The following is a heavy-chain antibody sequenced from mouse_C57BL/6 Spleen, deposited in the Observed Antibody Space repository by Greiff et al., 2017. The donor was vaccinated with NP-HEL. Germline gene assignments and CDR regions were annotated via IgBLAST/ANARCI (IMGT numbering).Heavy chain of an antibody. Sequence: QVQLKQSGPELVKPGASVKLSCKASGYTFTSYDINWVTQRPGQGLACICWLYPRDGSTKYNEKFKVKATLTVDTSSITAYMHLHSRTSEDAAVDCCARKQDYSNYGAMDYWGQGTSVTVSS. D-gene: IGHD2-5*01. V-gene: IGHV1-85*01. J-gene: IGHJ4*01. CDR2: LYPRDGST. CDR1: GYTFTSYD. CDR3: ARKQDYSNYGAMDY.